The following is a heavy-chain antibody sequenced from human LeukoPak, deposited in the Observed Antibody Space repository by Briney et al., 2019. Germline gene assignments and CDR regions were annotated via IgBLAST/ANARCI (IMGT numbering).Heavy chain of an antibody. Sequence: SETLSLTCAVYGGSFSGYYWSWIRQPPGKGLEWIGEINHSGSTNYNPSLKSRVTISVDTSKNQFSLKLSSVTAADTAVYYCARSHDYGDSGDDYWGQGTLVTVSS. CDR2: INHSGST. V-gene: IGHV4-34*01. CDR3: ARSHDYGDSGDDY. D-gene: IGHD4-17*01. J-gene: IGHJ4*02. CDR1: GGSFSGYY.